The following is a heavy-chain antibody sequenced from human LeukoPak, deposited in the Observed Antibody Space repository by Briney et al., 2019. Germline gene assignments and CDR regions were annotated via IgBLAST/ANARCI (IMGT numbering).Heavy chain of an antibody. CDR2: IYHSGST. J-gene: IGHJ3*02. CDR3: ARRYNWNDGDAFDI. CDR1: GYSISSGYY. Sequence: SETLSLTCTVSGYSISSGYYWGWIRQPPGKGLEWIGSIYHSGSTYYNPSLKSRVTISVDTSKNQFSLKLSSVTAADAAVYYCARRYNWNDGDAFDIWGQGTMVTVSS. D-gene: IGHD1-1*01. V-gene: IGHV4-38-2*02.